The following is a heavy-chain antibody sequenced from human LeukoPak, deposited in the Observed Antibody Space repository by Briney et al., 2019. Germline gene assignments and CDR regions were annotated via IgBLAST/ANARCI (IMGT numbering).Heavy chain of an antibody. CDR2: IYYSGST. Sequence: SETLSLTCTVSGGSISSSSYYWGWIRQPPGKGLEWIGSIYYSGSTYYNPSLKSRVTISVDTSKNQFSLKLSSVTAADTAVYYCARGVRGDQYSYGPRVNYYYYYYMDVWGKGTTVTISS. CDR3: ARGVRGDQYSYGPRVNYYYYYYMDV. D-gene: IGHD5-18*01. J-gene: IGHJ6*03. V-gene: IGHV4-39*01. CDR1: GGSISSSSYY.